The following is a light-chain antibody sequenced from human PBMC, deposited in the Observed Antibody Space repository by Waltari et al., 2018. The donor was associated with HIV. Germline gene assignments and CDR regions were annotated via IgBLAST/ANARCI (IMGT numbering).Light chain of an antibody. CDR3: TSRDSSGNHVV. V-gene: IGLV3-19*01. CDR2: GKN. Sequence: SSELTQDPAVSVALGQTVRITCQGDSLRSYYASWYQQKPGQAPVLVIYGKNNRPSGLPGRFSGSRSGNTASLTITGAQAEDEADYYCTSRDSSGNHVVVGGGTKLTVL. J-gene: IGLJ2*01. CDR1: SLRSYY.